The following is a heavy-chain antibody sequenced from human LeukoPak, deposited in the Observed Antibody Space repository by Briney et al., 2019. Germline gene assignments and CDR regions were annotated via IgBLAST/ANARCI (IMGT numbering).Heavy chain of an antibody. Sequence: ASVKVSCKASGYTFTSYDYNWLRQATGQGPEWMGWMNPNSGATGYAQKFQGRVTMTRSASINTAYMELTNLRSEDTAVYYCARGQIQYYYDSSGYYPLGFDYWGQGTLVTVSS. CDR2: MNPNSGAT. D-gene: IGHD3-22*01. J-gene: IGHJ4*02. CDR1: GYTFTSYD. V-gene: IGHV1-8*01. CDR3: ARGQIQYYYDSSGYYPLGFDY.